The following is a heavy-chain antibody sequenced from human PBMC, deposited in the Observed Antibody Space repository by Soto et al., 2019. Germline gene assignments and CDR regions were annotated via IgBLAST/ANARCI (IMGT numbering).Heavy chain of an antibody. J-gene: IGHJ6*02. V-gene: IGHV1-18*01. CDR3: ARPGYGDDVYYGMDV. D-gene: IGHD4-17*01. CDR2: ISAYNGNT. Sequence: QVQLVQSGAEVKKPGASVKVSCKASGYTFTSYGISWVRQAPGQGLEWMGWISAYNGNTNYAQKLQGRVTMTTDTSTSTAYRELRSLKSDDTAVYYCARPGYGDDVYYGMDVWGQGTTVTVSS. CDR1: GYTFTSYG.